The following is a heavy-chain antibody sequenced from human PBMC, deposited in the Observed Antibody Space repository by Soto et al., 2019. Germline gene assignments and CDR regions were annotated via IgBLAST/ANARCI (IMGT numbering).Heavy chain of an antibody. D-gene: IGHD6-13*01. J-gene: IGHJ6*02. CDR2: IYPGDSDT. Sequence: PGESLKISCKGSGYSFTSYWIGWVRQMPWKGLEWMGIIYPGDSDTRYSPSFQGQVTISADKSISTAYLQWSSLKASDTAMYYCARATGAAGHPHRYYYYGMDVWGQGTTVTV. CDR3: ARATGAAGHPHRYYYYGMDV. V-gene: IGHV5-51*01. CDR1: GYSFTSYW.